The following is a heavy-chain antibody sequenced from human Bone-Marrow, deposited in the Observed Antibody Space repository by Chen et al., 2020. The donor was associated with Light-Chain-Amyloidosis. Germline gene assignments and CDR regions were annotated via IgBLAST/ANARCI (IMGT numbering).Heavy chain of an antibody. CDR1: GGSFSGYY. D-gene: IGHD2-15*01. V-gene: IGHV4-34*01. J-gene: IGHJ4*02. CDR3: ARNGHYSIDS. CDR2: IYHSGST. Sequence: QVQLQQWGAGLLKPSETLSLTCAVYGGSFSGYYWSWIRQPPGKGLEWIGEIYHSGSTTYNPSVESRVTMSLDISKNQFSLKLTSVTAADTAVYYCARNGHYSIDSWGQGTLVTVSS.